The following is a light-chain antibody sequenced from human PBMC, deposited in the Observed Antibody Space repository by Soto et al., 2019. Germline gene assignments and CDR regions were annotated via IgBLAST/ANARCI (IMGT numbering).Light chain of an antibody. Sequence: QSALTQPASVSGSPGQSITFSCTGTSSDVGGYNYVSWYQQHPGKAPKLVIYDVSDRPSGVSSRFSGSKSGNTASLTISGLQAEDEADYYCSSYTSSTTLVFGGGTKLTVL. J-gene: IGLJ3*02. CDR1: SSDVGGYNY. CDR2: DVS. CDR3: SSYTSSTTLV. V-gene: IGLV2-14*03.